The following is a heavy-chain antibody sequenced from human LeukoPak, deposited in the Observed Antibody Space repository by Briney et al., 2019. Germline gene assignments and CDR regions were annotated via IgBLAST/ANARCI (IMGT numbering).Heavy chain of an antibody. CDR1: GFSLSTSGMC. Sequence: SGPTLVKPTQTLTLTCTFSGFSLSTSGMCVSWIRQPPGKALEWLARIDWDDDKYYSTSLKTRLTISKDTSKNQVVLTMTNMDPVDTATYYCARAWGDFWSGYHFDYWGQGTLVTVSS. D-gene: IGHD3-3*01. J-gene: IGHJ4*02. CDR3: ARAWGDFWSGYHFDY. V-gene: IGHV2-70*11. CDR2: IDWDDDK.